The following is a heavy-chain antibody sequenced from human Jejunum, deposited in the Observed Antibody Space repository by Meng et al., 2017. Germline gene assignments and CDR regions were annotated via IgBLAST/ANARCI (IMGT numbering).Heavy chain of an antibody. Sequence: GGSLRLSCAASGFTFTSYSMHWVRQAPGQGLDWLAVISSDGILRYYADSVKGRFTISRDNSKNTLFLQMNSLRDEDTALYYCARETLVTTKGIEHWGQGTLVTVSS. CDR3: ARETLVTTKGIEH. V-gene: IGHV3-30*04. CDR2: ISSDGILR. J-gene: IGHJ4*02. CDR1: GFTFTSYS. D-gene: IGHD4-17*01.